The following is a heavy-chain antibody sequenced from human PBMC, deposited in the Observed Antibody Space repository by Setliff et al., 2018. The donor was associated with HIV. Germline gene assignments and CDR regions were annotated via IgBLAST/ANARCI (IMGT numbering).Heavy chain of an antibody. V-gene: IGHV4-59*11. CDR3: ATDGGDSGNFWSGYFR. CDR2: IYYSGST. D-gene: IGHD3-3*01. CDR1: GGSISSHY. J-gene: IGHJ4*02. Sequence: PSETLSLTCTVSGGSISSHYWSWIRQPPGKGLEWIGSIYYSGSTNYNPSLKSRVTISVDTSKNQFSLKLTSVTAADTAVYYCATDGGDSGNFWSGYFRWGQGTLVTVSS.